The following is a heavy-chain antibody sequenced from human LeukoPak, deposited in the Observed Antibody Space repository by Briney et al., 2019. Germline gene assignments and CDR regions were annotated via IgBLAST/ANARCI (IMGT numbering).Heavy chain of an antibody. CDR2: INHSGST. Sequence: PPETLSLTCAVYGGXFSGYYCSWIRQPPGKGLEWIGEINHSGSTNYNPSLKSRVTISVDTSKNQFSLKLSSVTAADTAVYYCARIYGYYYGMDVWGQGTTVTVSS. D-gene: IGHD4-17*01. J-gene: IGHJ6*02. V-gene: IGHV4-34*01. CDR1: GGXFSGYY. CDR3: ARIYGYYYGMDV.